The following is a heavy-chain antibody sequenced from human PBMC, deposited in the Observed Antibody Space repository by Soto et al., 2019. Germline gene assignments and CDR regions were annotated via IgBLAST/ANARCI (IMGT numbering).Heavy chain of an antibody. V-gene: IGHV1-46*01. CDR1: GYAFTSNY. J-gene: IGHJ1*01. Sequence: GASVKVSCKASGYAFTSNYMHWVRQAPGQGLEWMGIINPSGGSTSYAQKFQGRVTMTRDTSTSTVYMELSSLRSEDTAVYYCARAFHCSGGSCYSGEYFQHWGQGTLVTVSS. D-gene: IGHD2-15*01. CDR2: INPSGGST. CDR3: ARAFHCSGGSCYSGEYFQH.